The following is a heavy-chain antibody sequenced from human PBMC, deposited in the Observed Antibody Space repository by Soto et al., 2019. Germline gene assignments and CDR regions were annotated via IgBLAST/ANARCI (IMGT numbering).Heavy chain of an antibody. CDR1: GGSISSGGYY. CDR3: ERTGERWILGYYFDY. Sequence: QVQLQESGPGLVKPSQTLSLTCTVSGGSISSGGYYWSWIRQHPGKGLERIGYIYYSGSTYYIPSINSRVTLSVDTSKNQFSLKLSSVTAADLAVYYCERTGERWILGYYFDYWGQGTLVTVSS. J-gene: IGHJ4*02. D-gene: IGHD2-2*03. V-gene: IGHV4-31*03. CDR2: IYYSGST.